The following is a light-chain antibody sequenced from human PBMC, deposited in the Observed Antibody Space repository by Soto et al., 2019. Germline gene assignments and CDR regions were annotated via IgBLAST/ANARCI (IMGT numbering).Light chain of an antibody. CDR1: QSISRN. CDR3: QQSYTTASIT. V-gene: IGKV1-39*01. J-gene: IGKJ5*01. CDR2: AAS. Sequence: DIQMTQSPSSLSASVGDRVTITCRASQSISRNLNWYQHKPGKAPKLLIYAASSLQNGVPSRFSGGGSGTDFTLSISSLPPEDFGTYYCQQSYTTASITFGQGTRLEIK.